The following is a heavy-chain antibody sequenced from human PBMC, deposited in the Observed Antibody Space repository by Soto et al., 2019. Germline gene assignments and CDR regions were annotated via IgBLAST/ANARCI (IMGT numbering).Heavy chain of an antibody. CDR2: ISADSGNT. V-gene: IGHV1-18*01. CDR1: GHTLASYG. D-gene: IGHD2-2*01. CDR3: AIEYCTSTSCYGPDY. Sequence: ASVKVSCKASGHTLASYGVSWVRQAPGQGLEWMGWISADSGNTYYAQRFQGSLTMTTDTSTTTAYMEVGSLRADDTAVYYCAIEYCTSTSCYGPDYWGQGTLVTVSS. J-gene: IGHJ4*02.